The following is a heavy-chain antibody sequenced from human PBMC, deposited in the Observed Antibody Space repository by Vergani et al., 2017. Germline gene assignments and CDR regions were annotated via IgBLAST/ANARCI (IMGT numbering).Heavy chain of an antibody. CDR3: AKSFGFGELLGGFSDY. CDR1: GGSISSYY. V-gene: IGHV4-59*01. CDR2: IYYSGST. Sequence: QVQLQESGPGLVKPSETLSLTCTVSGGSISSYYWSWIRQPPGKGLEWIGYIYYSGSTNYNPSLKSRVTISVDTSKNQFSLKLSSVTAADTAVYYCAKSFGFGELLGGFSDYWGQGTLVTVSS. D-gene: IGHD3-10*01. J-gene: IGHJ4*02.